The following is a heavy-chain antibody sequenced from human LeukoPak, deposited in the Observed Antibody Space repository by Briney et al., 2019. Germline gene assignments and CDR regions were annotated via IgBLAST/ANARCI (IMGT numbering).Heavy chain of an antibody. D-gene: IGHD3-22*01. V-gene: IGHV6-1*01. CDR1: GDSVSSNSAA. CDR2: TYYRSKWST. CDR3: ARGFMYYDSSGYRRTILPHWWYFDY. Sequence: SQTLSLTCAISGDSVSSNSAAWNWLRQSPSRGLEWLGRTYYRSKWSTYYAVSVKSRISINRDTSKNQFSLKLSSVTAADTAVYYCARGFMYYDSSGYRRTILPHWWYFDYWGQGTLVTVSS. J-gene: IGHJ4*02.